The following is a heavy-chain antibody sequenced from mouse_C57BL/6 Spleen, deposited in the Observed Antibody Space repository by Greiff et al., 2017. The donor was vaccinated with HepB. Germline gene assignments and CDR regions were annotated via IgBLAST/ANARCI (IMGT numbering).Heavy chain of an antibody. D-gene: IGHD2-4*01. Sequence: VQLQQSGAELVKPGASVKLSCKASGYTFTSYLMHWVKQRPGQGLEWIGMIHPNSGSTNYNEKFKSKATLTVDQSSSPDYMQLSSLTSEDAAVYYCARIGVYYDYDGAMDYWGQGTSVTVSS. J-gene: IGHJ4*01. V-gene: IGHV1-64*01. CDR1: GYTFTSYL. CDR2: IHPNSGST. CDR3: ARIGVYYDYDGAMDY.